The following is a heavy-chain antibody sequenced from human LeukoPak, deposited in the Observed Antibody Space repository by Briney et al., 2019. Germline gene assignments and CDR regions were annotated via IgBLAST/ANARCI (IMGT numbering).Heavy chain of an antibody. CDR1: GGSISSYY. V-gene: IGHV4-4*07. Sequence: SETLSLTCTVSGGSISSYYWSWIRQPAGKGMEWIGRIYTSGSTNYNPFLKSRVTMSVDTSKNQFSLKLSSVTAADTAVYYCARDRDYYDSSGYYSTEYNWFDPWGQGTLVTVSS. CDR3: ARDRDYYDSSGYYSTEYNWFDP. J-gene: IGHJ5*02. CDR2: IYTSGST. D-gene: IGHD3-22*01.